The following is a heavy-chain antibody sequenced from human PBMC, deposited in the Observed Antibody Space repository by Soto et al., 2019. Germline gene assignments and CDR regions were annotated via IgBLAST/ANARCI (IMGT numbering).Heavy chain of an antibody. CDR2: IKQDGSEK. CDR3: ARDLSGYYPLDGMDV. V-gene: IGHV3-7*05. D-gene: IGHD3-22*01. Sequence: HPGGSLRLACAASGFTFSSYWMSWVRQAPGKGLEWVANIKQDGSEKYYVDSVKGRFTISRDNAKNSLYLQMNSLRAEDTAVYYCARDLSGYYPLDGMDVWGQGTTVTVSS. CDR1: GFTFSSYW. J-gene: IGHJ6*02.